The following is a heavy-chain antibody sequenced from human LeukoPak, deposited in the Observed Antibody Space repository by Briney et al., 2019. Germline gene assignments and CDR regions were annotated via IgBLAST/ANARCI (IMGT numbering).Heavy chain of an antibody. D-gene: IGHD4-17*01. CDR1: GFTFSSYA. J-gene: IGHJ1*01. CDR3: ARHTPPSIYAYGDYGPFQP. V-gene: IGHV3-23*01. CDR2: ISGSGDNT. Sequence: GGSLRLSCAASGFTFSSYAMSWVRQVPGKGLEWVSVISGSGDNTYYADSVKGRFTISRDNSKNTLYLQMNSLRAEDTAVYYCARHTPPSIYAYGDYGPFQPWGQGTLVTVSS.